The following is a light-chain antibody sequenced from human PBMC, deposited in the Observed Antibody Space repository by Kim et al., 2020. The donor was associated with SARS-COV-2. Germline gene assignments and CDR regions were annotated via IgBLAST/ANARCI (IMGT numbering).Light chain of an antibody. CDR2: KAS. V-gene: IGKV1-5*03. J-gene: IGKJ2*03. CDR1: QTIGNW. CDR3: QQFDSSPSS. Sequence: SADVGDRVTITCRASQTIGNWLAWYQHKSGKDPKLLIYKASSLESGVPSRFSGSGSGTEFTLTISSLQPDDFATYYCQQFDSSPSSFGQGTKLEI.